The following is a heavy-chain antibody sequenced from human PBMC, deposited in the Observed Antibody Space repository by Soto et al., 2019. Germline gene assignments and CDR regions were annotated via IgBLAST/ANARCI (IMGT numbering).Heavy chain of an antibody. V-gene: IGHV4-39*01. CDR3: ARHGTVVTPSWFDP. CDR2: IYYSGST. Sequence: QLQLQESGPGLVKPSETLSLTCTVSGGSISSSSYYWGWIRQPPGKGPEGIGSIYYSGSTYYNPSLKSRVPMSVDPSKNQFSRKLSSVTAADTAVYYCARHGTVVTPSWFDPWGQGTLVTVA. CDR1: GGSISSSSYY. J-gene: IGHJ5*02. D-gene: IGHD2-21*02.